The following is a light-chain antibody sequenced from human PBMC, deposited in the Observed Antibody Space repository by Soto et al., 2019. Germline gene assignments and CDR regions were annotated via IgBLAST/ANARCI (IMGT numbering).Light chain of an antibody. Sequence: EIVLTQFPGTLSLSPGERATLSCRPSQSLSSSYLVWYQQKPGQAPRLLIYAASRRATGIPDRFSGSGSATEYTLTISRLEPEDSAVYYCQQQVTFGQGTKLEIK. CDR2: AAS. V-gene: IGKV3-20*01. CDR1: QSLSSSY. CDR3: QQQVT. J-gene: IGKJ2*01.